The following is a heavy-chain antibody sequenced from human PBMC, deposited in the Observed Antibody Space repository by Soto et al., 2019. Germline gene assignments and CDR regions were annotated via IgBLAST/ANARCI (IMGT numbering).Heavy chain of an antibody. D-gene: IGHD3-16*01. J-gene: IGHJ4*02. CDR2: ISAYNGNT. CDR3: ARDLKGAFMWYYFDY. CDR1: GYTFTSYG. Sequence: ASVKVSCKASGYTFTSYGISWVRQAPGQGLEWMGWISAYNGNTNYAQKLQGRVTMTTDTSTSTAYMELRSLRSDDTAVYYCARDLKGAFMWYYFDYWGQGTLVTVSS. V-gene: IGHV1-18*01.